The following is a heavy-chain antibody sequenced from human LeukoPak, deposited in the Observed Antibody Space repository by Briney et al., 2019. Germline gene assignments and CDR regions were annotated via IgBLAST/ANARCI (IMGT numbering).Heavy chain of an antibody. Sequence: GGSLRLSCLASGFSFNGYGMHWVRQAPGKGLEWVSLISSDGSGKYYADSVKGRFTISRDNSKNTLYLQMNTLRAEDTAVYYCAKDRLSTSSYRRGAYWGQGTLVTVSS. J-gene: IGHJ4*02. V-gene: IGHV3-30-3*01. CDR3: AKDRLSTSSYRRGAY. CDR2: ISSDGSGK. CDR1: GFSFNGYG. D-gene: IGHD6-13*01.